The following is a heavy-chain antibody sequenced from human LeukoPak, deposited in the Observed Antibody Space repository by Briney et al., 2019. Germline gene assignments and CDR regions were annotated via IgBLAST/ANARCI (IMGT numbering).Heavy chain of an antibody. V-gene: IGHV1-69*06. Sequence: GSSVTVSCKASGGTFSSYAVSWVRLTPGQGLEWLGGIIPVFGTTTYAQKFQAKVTMTADKSTNTAYLEISSLTSDDTAVYYCARCSPGDSSNFYAVLQYWGQGTQVTVST. CDR1: GGTFSSYA. CDR2: IIPVFGTT. CDR3: ARCSPGDSSNFYAVLQY. J-gene: IGHJ4*02. D-gene: IGHD3-22*01.